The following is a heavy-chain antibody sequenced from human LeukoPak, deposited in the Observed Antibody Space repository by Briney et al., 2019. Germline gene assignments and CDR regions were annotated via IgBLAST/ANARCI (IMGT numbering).Heavy chain of an antibody. CDR2: INPNSGGT. D-gene: IGHD6-19*01. J-gene: IGHJ3*02. CDR1: GYTFRDYF. CDR3: ARGLSSGRFGFDI. V-gene: IGHV1-2*06. Sequence: ASVKVSCKASGYTFRDYFMFWVRPAPGQGLEWMGRINPNSGGTKYAQKVQGRVTMARDTSISTAYMELSGLRSDDAAVFYCARGLSSGRFGFDIWGPGTVVAVSS.